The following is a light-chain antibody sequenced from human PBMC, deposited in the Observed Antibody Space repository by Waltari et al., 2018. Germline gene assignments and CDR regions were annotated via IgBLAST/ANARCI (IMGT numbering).Light chain of an antibody. V-gene: IGKV1-5*03. CDR3: QQYNSYSVT. CDR2: KAS. CDR1: QSIGSC. J-gene: IGKJ3*01. Sequence: DIQMTQSPSTLSASVGDRVTITCRASQSIGSCLAWYQQKPGKAPKLLIYKASTLLSGVPSRFSGSGSGTEFTLNISSLQPDDFATYYCQQYNSYSVTFGPGTKVDIK.